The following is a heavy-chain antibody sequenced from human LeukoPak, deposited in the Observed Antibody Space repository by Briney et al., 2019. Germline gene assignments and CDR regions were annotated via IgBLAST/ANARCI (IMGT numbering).Heavy chain of an antibody. D-gene: IGHD2-21*02. CDR2: INPNSGGT. V-gene: IGHV1-2*02. CDR3: ARAVNIVVVTAIYYYYGMDV. CDR1: GYTFTGYY. Sequence: ASVKVSCKASGYTFTGYYVHWVRQAPGQGLEWMGWINPNSGGTNYAQKFQGRVTMTRDTSISTAYMELSRLRSDDTAVYYCARAVNIVVVTAIYYYYGMDVWGQGTTVTVSS. J-gene: IGHJ6*02.